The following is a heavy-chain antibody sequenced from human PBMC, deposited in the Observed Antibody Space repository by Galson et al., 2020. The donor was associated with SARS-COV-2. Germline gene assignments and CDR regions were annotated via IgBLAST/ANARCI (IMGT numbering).Heavy chain of an antibody. D-gene: IGHD3-3*01. CDR3: ASMKDFWSGYYTQNYYYYYVDV. J-gene: IGHJ6*03. CDR1: GGTFSSYA. CDR2: IIPILGIA. Sequence: SVKVSCKASGGTFSSYAISWVRQAPGQGLEWMGGIIPILGIANYAQKFQGRVTITADKSTSTAYMELSSLRSEDTAVYYCASMKDFWSGYYTQNYYYYYVDVWGKGTTVTVSS. V-gene: IGHV1-69*10.